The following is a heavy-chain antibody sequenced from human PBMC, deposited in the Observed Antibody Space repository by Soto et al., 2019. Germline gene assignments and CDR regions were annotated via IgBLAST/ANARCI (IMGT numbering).Heavy chain of an antibody. CDR3: ARDIMPTVNSYYFDY. Sequence: QVQLVQSGAEVKKPGSSVKVSCKASGGTFSSYTISWVRQAPGQGLERMGRIIPILGIANYAQKVQGRVTITADKSTSTAYMELSSLRSADPAVYYCARDIMPTVNSYYFDYWGQGALVTVSS. V-gene: IGHV1-69*08. D-gene: IGHD4-17*01. J-gene: IGHJ4*02. CDR2: IIPILGIA. CDR1: GGTFSSYT.